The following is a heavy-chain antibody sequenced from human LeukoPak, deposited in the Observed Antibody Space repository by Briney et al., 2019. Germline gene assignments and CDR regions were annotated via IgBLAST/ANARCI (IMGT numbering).Heavy chain of an antibody. D-gene: IGHD1-14*01. V-gene: IGHV1-2*02. CDR3: ARGVAGVYFYYYMDV. CDR1: GYTFTNYE. J-gene: IGHJ6*03. Sequence: ASVKVSCKASGYTFTNYEINWVRQATGQGLEWMGWINPNNCDTHYAQKFQGTVTMTRDTSISTAYMELSSLRSDDTAVYYCARGVAGVYFYYYMDVWGKGTTVTVSS. CDR2: INPNNCDT.